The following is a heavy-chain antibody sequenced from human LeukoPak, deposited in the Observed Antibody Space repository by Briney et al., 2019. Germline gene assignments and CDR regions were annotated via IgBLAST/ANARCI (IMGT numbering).Heavy chain of an antibody. CDR2: IYYSGST. Sequence: SETLSLTCTVSGGSMSSYYWSWIRQPPGKGLEWIGYIYYSGSTNYNPSLKSRVTISVDTSKNQFSLKLSSVTAADTAVYYCASSLPNIVVVPAAIDYWGQGTLVTVSS. J-gene: IGHJ4*02. CDR3: ASSLPNIVVVPAAIDY. D-gene: IGHD2-2*01. V-gene: IGHV4-59*01. CDR1: GGSMSSYY.